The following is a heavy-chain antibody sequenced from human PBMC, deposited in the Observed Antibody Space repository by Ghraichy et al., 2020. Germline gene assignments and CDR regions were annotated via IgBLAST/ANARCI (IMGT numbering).Heavy chain of an antibody. J-gene: IGHJ4*02. CDR2: IYADGTT. CDR1: GFTFSTNY. D-gene: IGHD2/OR15-2a*01. CDR3: ARRNIHFDY. V-gene: IGHV3-53*01. Sequence: GGSLRLSCAASGFTFSTNYMNWVRQAPGKGLEWVSVIYADGTTNYADSVNGRFTISRDNSKNMVYLQMNNLRADDTALYYCARRNIHFDYWGQGTLVTVSS.